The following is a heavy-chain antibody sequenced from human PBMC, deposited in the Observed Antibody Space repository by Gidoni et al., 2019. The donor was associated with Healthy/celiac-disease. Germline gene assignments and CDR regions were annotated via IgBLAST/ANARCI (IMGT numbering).Heavy chain of an antibody. CDR3: ARDLLGDYEGWFDP. D-gene: IGHD4-17*01. V-gene: IGHV4-61*02. J-gene: IGHJ5*02. CDR2: IYTSGST. CDR1: SGSISRGSYY. Sequence: QVQLQESGPGLVKPSQTLSLTCTVPSGSISRGSYYWSWIRQPAGKGLEWIGRIYTSGSTNYNPSLKSRVTISVDTSKNQFSLKLSSVTAADTAVYYCARDLLGDYEGWFDPWGQGTLVTVSS.